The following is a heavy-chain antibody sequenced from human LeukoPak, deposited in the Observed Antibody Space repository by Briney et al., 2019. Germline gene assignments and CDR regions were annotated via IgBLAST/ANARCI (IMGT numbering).Heavy chain of an antibody. CDR1: GGTFSSYA. J-gene: IGHJ3*02. D-gene: IGHD3-10*01. V-gene: IGHV1-69*13. CDR3: ARVETYYYGSGSPEAFDI. Sequence: SVKVSCTASGGTFSSYAISWVRQAPGQGLEWMGGIIPIFGTANCAQKFQGRVTITADESTSTAYMELSSLRSEDTAVYYCARVETYYYGSGSPEAFDIWGQGTMVTVSS. CDR2: IIPIFGTA.